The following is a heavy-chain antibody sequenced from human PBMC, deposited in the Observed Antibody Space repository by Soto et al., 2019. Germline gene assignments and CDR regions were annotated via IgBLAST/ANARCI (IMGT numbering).Heavy chain of an antibody. CDR2: IFFTGIT. CDR1: GGSVTIGSYT. J-gene: IGHJ6*02. Sequence: QVQLQESGPGLVRPSETLSLTCTVAGGSVTIGSYTWSWIRRPPGKGLEWIGNIFFTGITHYNPSLNNRVTMSVDTSKNQFSLTVTSVTAADTAVYYCARDGHGMDVWGQGTTVTVSS. V-gene: IGHV4-61*01. CDR3: ARDGHGMDV.